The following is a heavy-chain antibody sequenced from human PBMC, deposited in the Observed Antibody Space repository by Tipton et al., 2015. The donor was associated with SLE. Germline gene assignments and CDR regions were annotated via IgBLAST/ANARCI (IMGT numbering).Heavy chain of an antibody. V-gene: IGHV4-39*07. CDR3: ARVTGHNSGWYGRVDY. CDR2: IYHSGSA. CDR1: GVSIDDSYRY. D-gene: IGHD6-19*01. Sequence: GLVKPSETLSLICSVSGVSIDDSYRYWGWIRQPPGKGLEWVGTIYHSGSAYYNPSLESRVTISVDTSKNQFSLKLTSVTAADTAVYYCARVTGHNSGWYGRVDYWGQGTLVTVSS. J-gene: IGHJ4*02.